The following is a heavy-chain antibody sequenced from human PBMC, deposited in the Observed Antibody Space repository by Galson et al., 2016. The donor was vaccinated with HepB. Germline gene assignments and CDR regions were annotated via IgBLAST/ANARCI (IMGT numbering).Heavy chain of an antibody. CDR3: AFQAHCRGDCLGYFDY. CDR2: IYRGGST. D-gene: IGHD2-21*02. V-gene: IGHV3-66*01. Sequence: SLRLSCAASTFTVNSNHMSWVRQAPGKGLEWVSIIYRGGSTNYPESVKGRFTISRDNAKNTVYLQMNSLTAEDTAVYYCAFQAHCRGDCLGYFDYWGLGTLVT. J-gene: IGHJ4*02. CDR1: TFTVNSNH.